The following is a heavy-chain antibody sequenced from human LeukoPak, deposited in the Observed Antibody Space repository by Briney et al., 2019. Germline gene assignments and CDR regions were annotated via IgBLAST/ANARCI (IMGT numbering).Heavy chain of an antibody. Sequence: SETLSLTCAVYGGSFSGYYWRWIREPPGKGGEWIGEINHSGSTNYNPSLKSRVTISVDTSKNPFSLKLSSVTAAHTAVYYCARKRIMITFGVVIVKSYFDYWGRGTLVTVSS. D-gene: IGHD3-16*02. CDR2: INHSGST. V-gene: IGHV4-34*01. CDR3: ARKRIMITFGVVIVKSYFDY. CDR1: GGSFSGYY. J-gene: IGHJ4*02.